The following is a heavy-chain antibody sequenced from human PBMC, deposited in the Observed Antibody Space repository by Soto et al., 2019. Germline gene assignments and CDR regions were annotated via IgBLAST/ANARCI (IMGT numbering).Heavy chain of an antibody. CDR1: GYTFFTYD. CDR2: ISTYSGDT. V-gene: IGHV1-18*01. D-gene: IGHD5-12*01. J-gene: IGHJ5*02. CDR3: ARHHGPTTSENWFAP. Sequence: QVYLVQSGVEVKTPGASVKVSCQASGYTFFTYDISWVRQAPGQGLEWLGWISTYSGDTMYAQKFQGRVTMTTDKSTTPTYLELRSLRADDTAVYYCARHHGPTTSENWFAPWGQGSLVTVSS.